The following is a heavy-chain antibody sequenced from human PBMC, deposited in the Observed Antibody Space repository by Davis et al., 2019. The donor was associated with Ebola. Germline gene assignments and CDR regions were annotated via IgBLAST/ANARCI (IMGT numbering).Heavy chain of an antibody. CDR2: ITSSPYI. V-gene: IGHV3-21*01. CDR3: AKDLGIVVVVASSYGMDV. Sequence: GESLKISCAASGFTLSAYTMNWVRQAPGKGLEWVSSITSSPYIYYADSVKGRFTISRDYAKNSLYLQMNSLRADDTAVYYCAKDLGIVVVVASSYGMDVWGQGTTVTVSS. CDR1: GFTLSAYT. D-gene: IGHD2-15*01. J-gene: IGHJ6*02.